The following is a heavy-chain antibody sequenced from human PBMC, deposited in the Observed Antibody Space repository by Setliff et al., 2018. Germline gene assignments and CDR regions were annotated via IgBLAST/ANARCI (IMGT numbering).Heavy chain of an antibody. CDR2: ISYDGINN. CDR3: ARAPFSSGWYGGWEYYFDY. J-gene: IGHJ4*02. Sequence: PGGSLRLSCAASGFTFSSCAMHWVRQAPGKGLEWVAVISYDGINNYYADSVKGRFTISRDNARNSLYLQMNSLRAEDTAVYYCARAPFSSGWYGGWEYYFDYWGQGTQVTVSS. D-gene: IGHD6-19*01. CDR1: GFTFSSCA. V-gene: IGHV3-30*07.